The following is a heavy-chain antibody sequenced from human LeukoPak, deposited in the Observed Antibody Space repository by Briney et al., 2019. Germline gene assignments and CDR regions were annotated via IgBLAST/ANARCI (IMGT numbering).Heavy chain of an antibody. Sequence: GGSLRLSCAVSGLTVTDNYMSWVRQAPGKGLEWVSVIYPDGSTYHADSVKGRFTISRDNSKNTLFLQMNSLRAEDTAVYYCTKGRSNHYWGQGTLVTVST. V-gene: IGHV3-53*01. CDR1: GLTVTDNY. CDR2: IYPDGST. D-gene: IGHD4-11*01. CDR3: TKGRSNHY. J-gene: IGHJ4*02.